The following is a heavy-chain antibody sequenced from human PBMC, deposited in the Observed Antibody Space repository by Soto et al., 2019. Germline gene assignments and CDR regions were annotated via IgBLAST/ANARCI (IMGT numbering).Heavy chain of an antibody. CDR1: GGTFSRYS. CDR2: IIPMFGIA. J-gene: IGHJ6*02. Sequence: QVQLVQSGAEVKKPGSSVKVSCKASGGTFSRYSITWMRQAPGPGLEWIGRIIPMFGIASYAQKFQGRVTITADKSTSTAYMELSSLRSDDTAVYYCAIEDRDRETGLVPAAIDGMDVCGQGTTVTVSS. D-gene: IGHD2-2*01. CDR3: AIEDRDRETGLVPAAIDGMDV. V-gene: IGHV1-69*08.